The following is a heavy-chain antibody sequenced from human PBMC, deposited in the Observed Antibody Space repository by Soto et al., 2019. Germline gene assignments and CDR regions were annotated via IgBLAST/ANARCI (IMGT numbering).Heavy chain of an antibody. D-gene: IGHD3-16*01. J-gene: IGHJ4*02. V-gene: IGHV1-69*13. CDR3: ATGGKYYGTRSLTY. CDR1: GDSFTSYA. Sequence: SVKVSCKASGDSFTSYAGSWVRQAPGHGLEWVGRIIPIFGTPNYAQRVEGRLTITEDESTSTVNMELSSLRSDDKAVYYCATGGKYYGTRSLTYWGRRNLLTVSS. CDR2: IIPIFGTP.